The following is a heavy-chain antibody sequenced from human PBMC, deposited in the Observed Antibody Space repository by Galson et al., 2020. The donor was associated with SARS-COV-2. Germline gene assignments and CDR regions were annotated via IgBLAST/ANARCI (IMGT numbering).Heavy chain of an antibody. CDR3: ARTWITRTASRTFDY. CDR2: IDWDGDK. J-gene: IGHJ4*02. V-gene: IGHV2-70*11. D-gene: IGHD3-10*01. CDR1: GFSLSTSGMC. Sequence: SGPTLVKPTQTLTLTCTFFGFSLSTSGMCVSWIRQPPGKALEWLARIDWDGDKHYSTSLKTRFTISKDTSKNQVVLIMTNMDPVDTATYYCARTWITRTASRTFDYWGQGTLVTVSS.